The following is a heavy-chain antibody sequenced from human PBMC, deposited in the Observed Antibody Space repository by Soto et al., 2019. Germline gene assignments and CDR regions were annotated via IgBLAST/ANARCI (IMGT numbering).Heavy chain of an antibody. D-gene: IGHD6-13*01. CDR2: IIAFSDIV. CDR1: GGTFGIYA. CDR3: ARSLYSSSWYHSGKSYYYYGMDV. V-gene: IGHV1-69*12. Sequence: QVQLVQSGAEVKKPGSSVKVSCKASGGTFGIYAITWVRQAPGQGLEWMGGIIAFSDIVNYTQKLQGRVTITADESTNTAYMDLSSLRSDDTAVYYCARSLYSSSWYHSGKSYYYYGMDVWGQGTTVTVSS. J-gene: IGHJ6*02.